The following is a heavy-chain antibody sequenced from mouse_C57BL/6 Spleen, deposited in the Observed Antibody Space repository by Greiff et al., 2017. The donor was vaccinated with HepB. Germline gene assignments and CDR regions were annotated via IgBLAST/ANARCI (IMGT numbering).Heavy chain of an antibody. J-gene: IGHJ1*03. V-gene: IGHV1-52*01. CDR2: IDPSDSET. CDR1: GYTFTSYW. CDR3: ARWYYGSSYGFDV. D-gene: IGHD1-1*01. Sequence: VQLQQPGAELVRPGSSVKLSCKASGYTFTSYWMHWVKQRPIQGLEWIGNIDPSDSETHYNQKFKDKATLTVDKSSSTAYMQLSSLTSEDSAVYDCARWYYGSSYGFDVWGTGTTVTVSS.